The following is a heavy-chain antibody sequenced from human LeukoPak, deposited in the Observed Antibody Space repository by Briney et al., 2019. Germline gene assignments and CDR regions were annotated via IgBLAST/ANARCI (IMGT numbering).Heavy chain of an antibody. CDR3: ASLGSRHCTSTTCYDY. V-gene: IGHV3-21*01. J-gene: IGHJ4*02. Sequence: PGGSLRLSCAASGFTFSSYSMNWVRQAPGKGLGWVSSISSISRYIYYADSVKGRFTISRDNAKNSLYLQMNSLRAEDTAVYYCASLGSRHCTSTTCYDYWGQGTLVTVSS. CDR2: ISSISRYI. D-gene: IGHD2-2*01. CDR1: GFTFSSYS.